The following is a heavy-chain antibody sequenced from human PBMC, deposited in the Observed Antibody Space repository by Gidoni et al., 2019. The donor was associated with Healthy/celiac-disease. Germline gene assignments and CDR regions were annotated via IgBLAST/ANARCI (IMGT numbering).Heavy chain of an antibody. CDR2: IYSGGST. V-gene: IGHV3-66*01. CDR3: ARDDVAAAGTVDY. J-gene: IGHJ4*02. Sequence: LEWVSVIYSGGSTYYADSVKGRFTISRDNSKNTLYLQMNSLRAEDTAVYYCARDDVAAAGTVDYWGQGTLVTVSS. D-gene: IGHD6-13*01.